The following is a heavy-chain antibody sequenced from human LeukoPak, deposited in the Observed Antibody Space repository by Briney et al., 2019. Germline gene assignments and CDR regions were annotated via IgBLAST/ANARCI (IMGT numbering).Heavy chain of an antibody. D-gene: IGHD1-26*01. CDR3: ARVGGGSYYYFDY. J-gene: IGHJ4*02. CDR1: GFTVSSNY. Sequence: GGSLRLSCAASGFTVSSNYMSWVRQAPGKGLEWVSVIYSGGSTYYADSVKGRFTISRDNSKNTLYLQMNSLSAEDTAVYYCARVGGGSYYYFDYWGQGTLVTVSS. CDR2: IYSGGST. V-gene: IGHV3-66*01.